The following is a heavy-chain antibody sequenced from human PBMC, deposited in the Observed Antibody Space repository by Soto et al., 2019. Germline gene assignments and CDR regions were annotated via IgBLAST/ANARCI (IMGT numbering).Heavy chain of an antibody. CDR1: GGSISSSY. CDR3: ARSPTYCISTSCYPYYYYGMDV. D-gene: IGHD2-2*01. Sequence: QVQLQESGPGLVKPSETLSLTCTVSGGSISSSYWSWIRQPPGKGLEWIGYIYYSGSTNYNPSLKSRVTISVDTSKNQFSLKLSSVTAADTAVYYCARSPTYCISTSCYPYYYYGMDVWGQGTTVTVSS. CDR2: IYYSGST. J-gene: IGHJ6*02. V-gene: IGHV4-59*01.